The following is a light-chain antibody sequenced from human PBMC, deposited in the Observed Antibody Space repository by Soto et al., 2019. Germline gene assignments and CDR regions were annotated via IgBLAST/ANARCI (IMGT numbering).Light chain of an antibody. CDR2: EVS. J-gene: IGLJ1*01. CDR1: SSDVGAYDY. Sequence: QSVLTQPASVSGSPGQSIAISCTGTSSDVGAYDYVSWYQQHPDKAPKLMIYEVSSRPSGISDRFSGSKSVYTATLTISGLQAEDEADYYCSSHTTSNTRVFGTGTKVTVL. V-gene: IGLV2-14*01. CDR3: SSHTTSNTRV.